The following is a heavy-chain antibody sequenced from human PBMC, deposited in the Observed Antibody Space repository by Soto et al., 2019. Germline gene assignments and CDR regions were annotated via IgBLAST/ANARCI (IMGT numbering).Heavy chain of an antibody. V-gene: IGHV3-30*14. CDR1: GFTFSSYA. D-gene: IGHD2-15*01. CDR3: ARAPSQRYCSGGSCYSLYYYYYMDV. Sequence: GGSLRLSCAASGFTFSSYAMHWVRQAPGKGLEWVAVISYDGSNKYYADSVKGRFTISRDNSKNTLYLQMNSLRAEDTAVYYCARAPSQRYCSGGSCYSLYYYYYMDVWGKGTTVTVSS. J-gene: IGHJ6*03. CDR2: ISYDGSNK.